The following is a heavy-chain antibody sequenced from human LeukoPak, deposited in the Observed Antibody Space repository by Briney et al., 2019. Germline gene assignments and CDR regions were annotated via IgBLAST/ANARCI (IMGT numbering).Heavy chain of an antibody. CDR2: ISYDGSNK. CDR3: AKEAHDYYDSSAGFDY. J-gene: IGHJ4*02. Sequence: GGSLRLSCVSSEFTFSSYSMYWVRQAPGKGLEWVAVISYDGSNKYYADSVKGRFTISRDNSKNTLYLQMNSLRAEDTAVYYCAKEAHDYYDSSAGFDYWGQGTLVTVSS. CDR1: EFTFSSYS. V-gene: IGHV3-30*18. D-gene: IGHD3-22*01.